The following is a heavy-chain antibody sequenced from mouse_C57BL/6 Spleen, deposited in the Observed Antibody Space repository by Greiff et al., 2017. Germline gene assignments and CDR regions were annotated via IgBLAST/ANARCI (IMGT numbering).Heavy chain of an antibody. CDR2: ISDGGSYT. CDR3: ARDLDYDGYFDV. Sequence: EVKLVESGGGLVKPGGSLKLSCAASGFTFSSYAMSWVRQTPEKRLEWVATISDGGSYTYYPDNVKGRFTISRDNAKNNLYLQMSHLTSEDTAMYYCARDLDYDGYFDVWGTGTTVTVSS. J-gene: IGHJ1*03. V-gene: IGHV5-4*01. CDR1: GFTFSSYA. D-gene: IGHD2-4*01.